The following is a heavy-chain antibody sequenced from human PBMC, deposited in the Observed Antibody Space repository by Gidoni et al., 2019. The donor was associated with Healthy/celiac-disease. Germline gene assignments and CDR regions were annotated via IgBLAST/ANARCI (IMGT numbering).Heavy chain of an antibody. CDR2: IRSKGYGGTT. CDR3: TRRMDIVLSGWFDP. V-gene: IGHV3-49*04. CDR1: GFTFGDYA. Sequence: EVQLVESGGGLVQPGRSLGLSWTACGFTFGDYAIGWVSQAPGKGLEWVGFIRSKGYGGTTEYAASVKGRFTISRDDSKSISYLQMNSLKTEDTAVYYCTRRMDIVLSGWFDPWGQGTLVTVSS. D-gene: IGHD2-8*01. J-gene: IGHJ5*02.